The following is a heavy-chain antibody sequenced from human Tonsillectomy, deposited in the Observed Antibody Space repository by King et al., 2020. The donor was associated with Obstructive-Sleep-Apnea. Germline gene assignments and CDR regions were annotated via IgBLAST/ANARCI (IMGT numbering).Heavy chain of an antibody. CDR2: IHHSGNT. Sequence: MQLQESGPGLVKPSGTLSLTCAVSGGSISSTNWWTWVRQPPGKALEWIGEIHHSGNTNYSPSLKSRLTISVNKSKNQFSLELDSVTAADTAVYYCATDSHRAPHYFAYWGPGTLVTVSS. J-gene: IGHJ4*02. V-gene: IGHV4-4*02. CDR1: GGSISSTNW. CDR3: ATDSHRAPHYFAY.